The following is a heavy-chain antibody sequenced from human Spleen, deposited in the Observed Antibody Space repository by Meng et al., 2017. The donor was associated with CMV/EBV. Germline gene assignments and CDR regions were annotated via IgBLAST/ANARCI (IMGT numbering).Heavy chain of an antibody. CDR3: ARDSAILAGTYFDY. Sequence: SGFPFSDYYLHGFAQAPGQGLEWMAWTNLDSGAHNYPPRFPGRVPLTRDSSITTAYMDLSRLTADDTAVYYCARDSAILAGTYFDYWGQGSLVTVSS. D-gene: IGHD6-19*01. J-gene: IGHJ4*02. CDR1: GFPFSDYY. CDR2: TNLDSGAH. V-gene: IGHV1-2*02.